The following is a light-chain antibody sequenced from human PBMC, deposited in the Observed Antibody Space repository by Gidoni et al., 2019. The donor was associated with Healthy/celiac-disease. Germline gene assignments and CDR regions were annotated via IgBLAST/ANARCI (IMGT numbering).Light chain of an antibody. J-gene: IGLJ2*01. V-gene: IGLV3-1*01. Sequence: SYELTQPPSVSVSPGQTASITCSGDKLGDKYACWYQQKPGQSPMLVIYQDSKRPSGIPERFSGSYFGNTATLTISGTQAMDEADYYCQAWDSSTVVVFGGGTKLTVL. CDR3: QAWDSSTVVV. CDR1: KLGDKY. CDR2: QDS.